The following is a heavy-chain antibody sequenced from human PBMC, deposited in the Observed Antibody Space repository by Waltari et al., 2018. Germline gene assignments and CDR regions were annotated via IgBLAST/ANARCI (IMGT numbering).Heavy chain of an antibody. J-gene: IGHJ4*02. CDR2: INSDGSSI. D-gene: IGHD5-18*01. Sequence: ELQLVEAGGDIVQPGGSLRLSCAASGFRFSSSWMHWVRQVPGKGLVWVSRINSDGSSISYSDSVKGRFTISRDNSKNMLYLQLNSLRAEDTAVYYCARKGGRGYTYGPFYYDSWGQGTLVTVSS. CDR3: ARKGGRGYTYGPFYYDS. V-gene: IGHV3-74*01. CDR1: GFRFSSSW.